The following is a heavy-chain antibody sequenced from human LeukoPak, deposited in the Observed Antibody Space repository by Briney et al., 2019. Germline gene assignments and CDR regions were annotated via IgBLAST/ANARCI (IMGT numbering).Heavy chain of an antibody. Sequence: PGRSLRPSCAASGFTFDDYAMHWVRQAPGKGLEWVSGISWNSGSIGYADSVKGRFTISRDNAKNSLYLQMNSLRAEDTALYYCAKGSTVVTPFDYWGQGTLVTVSS. CDR1: GFTFDDYA. D-gene: IGHD4-23*01. CDR3: AKGSTVVTPFDY. CDR2: ISWNSGSI. V-gene: IGHV3-9*01. J-gene: IGHJ4*02.